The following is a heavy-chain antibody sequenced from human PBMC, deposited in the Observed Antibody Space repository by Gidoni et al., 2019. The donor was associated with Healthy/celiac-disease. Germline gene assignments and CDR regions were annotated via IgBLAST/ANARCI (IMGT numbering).Heavy chain of an antibody. V-gene: IGHV1-69*01. Sequence: QVQLVQSGAEVKKPGSSVKVSCKASGGTFSSYAISWVRQAPGQGLEWMGWIIPIFGTANYEQKFQGRVTITADESTSTAYMELSSLRSEDTAVYYCASSSPYDSSGYYPGEYYFDYWGQGTLVTVSS. CDR2: IIPIFGTA. CDR1: GGTFSSYA. J-gene: IGHJ4*02. CDR3: ASSSPYDSSGYYPGEYYFDY. D-gene: IGHD3-22*01.